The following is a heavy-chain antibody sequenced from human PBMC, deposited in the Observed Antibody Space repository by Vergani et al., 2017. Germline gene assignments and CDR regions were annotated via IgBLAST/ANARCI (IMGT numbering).Heavy chain of an antibody. V-gene: IGHV7-4-1*02. D-gene: IGHD3-22*01. CDR2: INTNSGNP. Sequence: QVLLVQSGSELKKPGASVKVSCKASGYSFTSYAMNWVRQAPGQGLEWMGWINTNSGNPTYAQGFTGRFVFSLDTSVSTAYLQISSLKTEDTAVYYCARPGYYYDSSGYYDLDYWGQGTLVTVSS. CDR1: GYSFTSYA. CDR3: ARPGYYYDSSGYYDLDY. J-gene: IGHJ4*02.